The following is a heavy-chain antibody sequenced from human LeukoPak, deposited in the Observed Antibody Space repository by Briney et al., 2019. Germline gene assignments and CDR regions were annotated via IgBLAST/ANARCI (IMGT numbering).Heavy chain of an antibody. CDR3: ARGSREMATIFDY. D-gene: IGHD5-24*01. Sequence: KPSETLCLTCNVSGGSISGYSWSWIRQPAGKGLEWIGHIFASGSTNYNPSLRSRLTMSVDTSKNQFSLKLTSVTAADTAVYYCARGSREMATIFDYWGQGSLVTVSS. CDR1: GGSISGYS. V-gene: IGHV4-4*07. CDR2: IFASGST. J-gene: IGHJ4*02.